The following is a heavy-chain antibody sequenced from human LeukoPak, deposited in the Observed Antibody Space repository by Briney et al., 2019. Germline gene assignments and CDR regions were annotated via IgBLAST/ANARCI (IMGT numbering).Heavy chain of an antibody. CDR3: AASVEYQGTDFDY. J-gene: IGHJ4*02. Sequence: ASVKVSCKASGFTFTSSAVQWVRQARGQRLEWIGWIVVGSGNTNYAQKFQERVTITRDMSTSTAYMELSSLRSEDTAVYYCAASVEYQGTDFDYWGQGTLVTVSS. V-gene: IGHV1-58*01. CDR1: GFTFTSSA. D-gene: IGHD6-6*01. CDR2: IVVGSGNT.